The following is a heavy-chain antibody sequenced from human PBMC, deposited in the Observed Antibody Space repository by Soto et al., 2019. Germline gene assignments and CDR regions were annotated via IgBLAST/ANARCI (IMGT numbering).Heavy chain of an antibody. Sequence: GGSLRLSCTASGFTFSSHAMTWARQAPGKGLEWVSGLSDSGGSIYYADSVKGRFTISRDNSMNTLYLQMKTLRAEDTAVYYCAKVSSSWYAGFFDLWGQGTLVTVSS. CDR1: GFTFSSHA. J-gene: IGHJ4*02. CDR3: AKVSSSWYAGFFDL. CDR2: LSDSGGSI. D-gene: IGHD6-13*01. V-gene: IGHV3-23*01.